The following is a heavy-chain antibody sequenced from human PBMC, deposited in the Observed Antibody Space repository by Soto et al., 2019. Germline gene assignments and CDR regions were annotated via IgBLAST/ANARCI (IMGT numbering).Heavy chain of an antibody. Sequence: PGESLKISCKGSGYKFTSYWIGWVRQMPGKGLEWLGLIYPGDSDTRYSSSFQGQVIISADKSISTAYLQWSSLKASDTAIYYCAKDPRIGIAVAGVFDYWGQGTLVTVSS. J-gene: IGHJ4*02. CDR1: GYKFTSYW. V-gene: IGHV5-51*01. CDR2: IYPGDSDT. D-gene: IGHD6-19*01. CDR3: AKDPRIGIAVAGVFDY.